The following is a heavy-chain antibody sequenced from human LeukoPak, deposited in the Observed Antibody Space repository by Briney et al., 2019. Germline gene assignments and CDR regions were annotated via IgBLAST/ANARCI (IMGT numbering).Heavy chain of an antibody. V-gene: IGHV3-23*01. CDR2: ISGSGGAT. CDR1: GFTFSNYA. CDR3: VTNFDPDVD. D-gene: IGHD3-9*01. Sequence: PGGSLRLSCAASGFTFSNYAMAWVRQAPGKGLEWVSGISGSGGATYYADSVKGRFTISRDNAKNSLYLQMNSLRAEDTAVYYCVTNFDPDVDWGQGTLVTVSS. J-gene: IGHJ4*02.